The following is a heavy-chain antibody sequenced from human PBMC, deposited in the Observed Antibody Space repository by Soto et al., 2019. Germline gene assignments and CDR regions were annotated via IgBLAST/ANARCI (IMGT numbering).Heavy chain of an antibody. J-gene: IGHJ6*03. V-gene: IGHV1-8*01. Sequence: ASVKVSCKASGYTFTSYDINWVRQATGQGLEWMGWTNPNSGNTGYAQKFQGRVTMTRNTSISTAYMELSSLRSEDTAVYYCARIGGGVFYYYYYMDVWGKGTTVTVSS. CDR2: TNPNSGNT. CDR3: ARIGGGVFYYYYYMDV. CDR1: GYTFTSYD. D-gene: IGHD3-10*01.